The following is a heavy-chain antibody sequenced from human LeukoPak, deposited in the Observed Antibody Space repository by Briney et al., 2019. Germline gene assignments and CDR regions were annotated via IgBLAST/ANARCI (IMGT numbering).Heavy chain of an antibody. CDR2: ISSSSTI. V-gene: IGHV3-48*04. CDR3: ARDAKREWELHWYAFDI. Sequence: GGSLRLSCAASGFTFSSYSMNWVRQAPGKGLEWVSYISSSSTIYYADSVKGRFTISRDNAKNSLYLQMNSLRAEDTAVYYCARDAKREWELHWYAFDIWGQGTMVTVSS. J-gene: IGHJ3*02. CDR1: GFTFSSYS. D-gene: IGHD1-26*01.